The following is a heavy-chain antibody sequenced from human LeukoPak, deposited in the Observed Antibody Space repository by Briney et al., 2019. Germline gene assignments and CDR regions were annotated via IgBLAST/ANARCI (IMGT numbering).Heavy chain of an antibody. CDR3: ARNQEVVGVDY. D-gene: IGHD1-26*01. V-gene: IGHV4-31*03. Sequence: PSQTLSLTCTVSGGSISSRGYYWSWIRQHPGKGLEWIGYIYYSGSTYYNPSLKSRVTISVDTSKNQFSLNLTSVTAADTAVFYCARNQEVVGVDYWGQGTLVTVSS. CDR1: GGSISSRGYY. CDR2: IYYSGST. J-gene: IGHJ4*02.